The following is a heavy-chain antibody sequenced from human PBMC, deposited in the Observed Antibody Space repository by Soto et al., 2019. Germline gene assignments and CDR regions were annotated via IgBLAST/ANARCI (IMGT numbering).Heavy chain of an antibody. J-gene: IGHJ6*03. CDR1: GFTFSDYY. CDR2: ISSSGSTI. Sequence: GGSLRLSCAASGFTFSDYYMSWIRQAPGKGLEWVSYISSSGSTIYYADSVKGRFTISRDNAKNSLYLQMNSLRAEDTAVYYCARRPWVVVPAAMTHSYYYYYMDVWGKGTTVTVSS. D-gene: IGHD2-2*01. V-gene: IGHV3-11*01. CDR3: ARRPWVVVPAAMTHSYYYYYMDV.